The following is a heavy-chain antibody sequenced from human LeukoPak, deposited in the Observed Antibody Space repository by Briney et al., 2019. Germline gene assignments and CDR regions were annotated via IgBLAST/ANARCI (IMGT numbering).Heavy chain of an antibody. D-gene: IGHD6-19*01. Sequence: SETLSLTCAVYGGSFSGYYWSWIRQPPGKGLEWIGEINHSGSTNYNPSLKSRVAISVDTSKNQFSLKLSSVTAADTAAYYCARSIAVAARGYFDYWGQGTLVTVSS. CDR2: INHSGST. CDR1: GGSFSGYY. J-gene: IGHJ4*02. CDR3: ARSIAVAARGYFDY. V-gene: IGHV4-34*01.